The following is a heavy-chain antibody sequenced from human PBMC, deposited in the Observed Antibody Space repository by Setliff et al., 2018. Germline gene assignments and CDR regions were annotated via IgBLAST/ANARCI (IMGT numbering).Heavy chain of an antibody. Sequence: SETLSLTCTVSGGSVNSGYDNWNWLRQPAGKGLEWIGHINRRGSTNFSPSLKSRVTISLDTSKNQFSLRLTSVTAADTAVYYCARGGTFRYFDYWGRGTPVTVSS. V-gene: IGHV4-61*10. D-gene: IGHD5-12*01. CDR2: INRRGST. CDR3: ARGGTFRYFDY. CDR1: GGSVNSGYDN. J-gene: IGHJ4*02.